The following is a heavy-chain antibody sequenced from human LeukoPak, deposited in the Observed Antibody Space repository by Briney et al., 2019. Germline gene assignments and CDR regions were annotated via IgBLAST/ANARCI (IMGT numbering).Heavy chain of an antibody. Sequence: SETLSPTCAVSGGSISSGGYSWSWIRQPPGKGLEWIGYIYHSGSTYYNPSLKSRVTISVDRSKNQFSLKLSSVTAADTAVYYCARDLRGLMVRGDGHHWGQGTLVTVSS. V-gene: IGHV4-30-2*01. D-gene: IGHD3-10*01. CDR3: ARDLRGLMVRGDGHH. J-gene: IGHJ5*02. CDR2: IYHSGST. CDR1: GGSISSGGYS.